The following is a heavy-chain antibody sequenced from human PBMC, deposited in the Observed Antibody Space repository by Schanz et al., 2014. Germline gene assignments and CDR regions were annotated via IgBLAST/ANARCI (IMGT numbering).Heavy chain of an antibody. D-gene: IGHD2-2*01. CDR1: GFTFADYY. J-gene: IGHJ4*02. CDR3: ERFQSPHQPFDY. V-gene: IGHV3-11*04. Sequence: QVQLLESGGGLFKPGGSLRLSCAGSGFTFADYYMTWIRQAPGKGLEWISYVSSYDTTVSYADSVKGRFTISRDNAKNSLYLQMNSLRAEDTAVYYCERFQSPHQPFDYWGQGTLATVSS. CDR2: VSSYDTTV.